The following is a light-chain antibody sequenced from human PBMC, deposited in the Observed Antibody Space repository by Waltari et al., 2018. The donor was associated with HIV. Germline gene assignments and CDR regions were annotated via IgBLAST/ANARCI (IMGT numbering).Light chain of an antibody. CDR1: ASDIGYVDY. V-gene: IGLV2-11*01. CDR3: CSYAGTYTYV. CDR2: EVV. Sequence: QSPLTQPRSVSGSPGHSVTIPSTGTASDIGYVDYFSWYQQYPGKAPKVIIYEVVQRPSGVPDRFTAAKSGITASLTISGLQDEDEADYYCCSYAGTYTYVFGSGTTVTVL. J-gene: IGLJ1*01.